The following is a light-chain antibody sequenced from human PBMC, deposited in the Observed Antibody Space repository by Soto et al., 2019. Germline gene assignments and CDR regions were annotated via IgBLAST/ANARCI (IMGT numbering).Light chain of an antibody. V-gene: IGKV2-28*01. CDR2: LGS. CDR1: RSILGSSGYNY. Sequence: EIVLTHSPLSLPVTPGEPASISCRSSRSILGSSGYNYLNWYLQKPGQSPQLLIYLGSSRASGVPDRFSGSGSGTDFTLTISRVEAGDVGVYFCAQGLAVPFTFGGGTKVDIK. J-gene: IGKJ4*01. CDR3: AQGLAVPFT.